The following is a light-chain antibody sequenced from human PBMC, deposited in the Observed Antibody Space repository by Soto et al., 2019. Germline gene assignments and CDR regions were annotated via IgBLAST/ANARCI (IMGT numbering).Light chain of an antibody. CDR3: QQSYSTPWT. Sequence: IQMTQSPSSLSASVGDRVTITCRASQSIRSYLNWYQQKPGKAPKLLIYAASSLQSGVPSRFSGSGSRTDCTLTISSLQPEDVATYYCQQSYSTPWTFGQGTKVDI. CDR1: QSIRSY. J-gene: IGKJ1*01. V-gene: IGKV1-39*01. CDR2: AAS.